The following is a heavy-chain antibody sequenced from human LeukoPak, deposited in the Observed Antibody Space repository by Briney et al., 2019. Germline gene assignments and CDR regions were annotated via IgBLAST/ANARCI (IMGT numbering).Heavy chain of an antibody. CDR2: IYYSGST. D-gene: IGHD6-13*01. J-gene: IGHJ4*02. V-gene: IGHV4-39*01. CDR1: GSSISSSSYY. Sequence: SETLSLTCTVSGSSISSSSYYWGWIRQPPGKGLEWIGSIYYSGSTYYNPSLKSRVTISVDTSKNQFSLKLSSVTAADTAVYYCARTTAGFFVGYSSPKTLTPFDYWGQGTLVTVSS. CDR3: ARTTAGFFVGYSSPKTLTPFDY.